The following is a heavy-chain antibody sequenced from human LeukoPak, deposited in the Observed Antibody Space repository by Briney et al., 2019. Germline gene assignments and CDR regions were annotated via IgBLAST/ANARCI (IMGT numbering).Heavy chain of an antibody. CDR3: ARVHYDDFWSGYLANWFDP. D-gene: IGHD3-3*01. CDR2: IYPGDSDT. J-gene: IGHJ5*02. V-gene: IGHV5-51*01. CDR1: GYSFTSYW. Sequence: GESLKISCKGSGYSFTSYWIGWVRQMPGKGLEWMGIIYPGDSDTRYSPSFQGQVTISADKSISTAYLQWSSLKASDTAMYYCARVHYDDFWSGYLANWFDPWGQGTLVTVSS.